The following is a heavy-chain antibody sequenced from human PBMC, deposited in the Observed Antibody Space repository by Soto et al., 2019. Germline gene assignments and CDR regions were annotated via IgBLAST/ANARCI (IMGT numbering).Heavy chain of an antibody. J-gene: IGHJ4*02. CDR2: IFSNDEK. D-gene: IGHD6-13*01. Sequence: QVTLKESGPVLVTPTETLTLTCTVSGFSLSNARMDVSWIRQPPGKALERLAHIFSNDEKSYSTSLKSRLTISNDTSKSQVVLTMTNMDPVDTATYYCARTRDGSSWYRAYDYWGQGTLVTLSS. CDR1: GFSLSNARMD. V-gene: IGHV2-26*01. CDR3: ARTRDGSSWYRAYDY.